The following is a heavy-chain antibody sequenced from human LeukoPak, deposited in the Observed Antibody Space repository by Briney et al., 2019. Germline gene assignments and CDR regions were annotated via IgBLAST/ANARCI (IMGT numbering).Heavy chain of an antibody. J-gene: IGHJ5*02. V-gene: IGHV4-39*07. CDR3: AAVYRGGGSCYDSRGWFDP. D-gene: IGHD2-15*01. CDR2: IYYSGNT. CDR1: GGSINSSSYY. Sequence: SETLSLTCTVSGGSINSSSYYWGWIRQPPGKGLEWIGSIYYSGNTYHNPSLKSRVTISLHSSKNQFSLQLSSVTAADTAVYYCAAVYRGGGSCYDSRGWFDPWGQGTLVTVSS.